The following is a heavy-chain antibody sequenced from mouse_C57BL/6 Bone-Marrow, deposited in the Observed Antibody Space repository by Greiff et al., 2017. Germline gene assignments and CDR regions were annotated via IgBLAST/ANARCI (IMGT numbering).Heavy chain of an antibody. V-gene: IGHV3-6*01. Sequence: EVQRVESGPGLVKPSQSLSLTCSVTGYSITSGYYWNWIRQFPGNKLEWMGYISYDGSNNYNPSLKNRISITRDTSKNQFFLKLNSVTTEDTATYYCARVGPITTVVAPFGDWGQGTTLTVSS. CDR2: ISYDGSN. CDR1: GYSITSGYY. J-gene: IGHJ2*01. CDR3: ARVGPITTVVAPFGD. D-gene: IGHD1-1*01.